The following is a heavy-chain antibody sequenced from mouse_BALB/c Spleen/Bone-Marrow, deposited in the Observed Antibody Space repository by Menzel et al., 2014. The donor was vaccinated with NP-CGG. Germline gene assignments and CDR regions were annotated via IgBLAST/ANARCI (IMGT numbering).Heavy chain of an antibody. Sequence: QVRLQQPGVALVKPGPSVKLSCTVSGYTFTSYWMHWVKQRPGQGLEWIGEIEPSDSYTKYNQNFKGKATLTVDTSSSTAYMQHSSLKSEDSAVYYCARNFYDYDWFAYWGQGTLGTVSA. CDR3: ARNFYDYDWFAY. CDR2: IEPSDSYT. J-gene: IGHJ3*01. V-gene: IGHV1-69*02. CDR1: GYTFTSYW. D-gene: IGHD2-4*01.